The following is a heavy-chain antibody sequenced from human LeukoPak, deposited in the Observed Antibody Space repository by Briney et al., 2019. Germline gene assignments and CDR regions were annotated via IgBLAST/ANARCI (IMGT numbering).Heavy chain of an antibody. CDR3: AREGGTIVVVPAAPLSDY. Sequence: PGGSLRLSCPASGFTFSRYAMHWVRQAPGKGLEWVAVILYDGSNKYYADSVKGRFTISRDNSKNTLYLQMNSLRVEDTAVYYCAREGGTIVVVPAAPLSDYWGQGTLVTVSS. CDR1: GFTFSRYA. J-gene: IGHJ4*02. D-gene: IGHD2-2*01. CDR2: ILYDGSNK. V-gene: IGHV3-30-3*01.